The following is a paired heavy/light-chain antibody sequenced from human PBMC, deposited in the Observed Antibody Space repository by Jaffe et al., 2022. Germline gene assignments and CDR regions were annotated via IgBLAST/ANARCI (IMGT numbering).Light chain of an antibody. CDR1: QSVSSS. CDR2: DAS. J-gene: IGKJ4*01. Sequence: EIVLTQSPATLSLSPGERATLSCRASQSVSSSLAWYQQKPGQAPRLLIYDASNRATGIPARFSGSGSGTDFTLTISSLEPEDFAVYYCQHRGNWPLTFGGGTKVEIK. CDR3: QHRGNWPLT. V-gene: IGKV3-11*01.
Heavy chain of an antibody. CDR2: INTDGSNT. CDR3: ARAYDSGSWINWFDP. V-gene: IGHV3-74*03. Sequence: EVQLVESGGGLVQPGGSLRLSCAASGFTFSNSWMHWVRQGPGKGLVWVSRINTDGSNTKYADSVKGRFTISRDNAKNTLYLQMNSLRAEDTAVYYCARAYDSGSWINWFDPWGQGTLVTVSS. J-gene: IGHJ5*02. D-gene: IGHD3-10*01. CDR1: GFTFSNSW.